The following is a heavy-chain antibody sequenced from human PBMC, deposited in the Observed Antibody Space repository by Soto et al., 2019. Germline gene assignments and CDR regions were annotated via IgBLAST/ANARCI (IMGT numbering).Heavy chain of an antibody. CDR2: ISGSGGST. D-gene: IGHD1-26*01. J-gene: IGHJ4*02. Sequence: HPGGSLRLSCAASGFTFSSYAMSWVRQAPGKGLEWVSAISGSGGSTYYADSVKGRFTISRDNSKNTLYLQMNSLRAEDTAVYYCAKEILRGSRKPPHGIDYWGQGTLVTVSS. V-gene: IGHV3-23*01. CDR1: GFTFSSYA. CDR3: AKEILRGSRKPPHGIDY.